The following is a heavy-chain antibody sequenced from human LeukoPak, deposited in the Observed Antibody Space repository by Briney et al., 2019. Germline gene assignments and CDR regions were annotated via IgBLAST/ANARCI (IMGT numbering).Heavy chain of an antibody. V-gene: IGHV1-2*02. J-gene: IGHJ4*02. CDR2: INPNSGGT. Sequence: ASVKVSCKASGYTFTGYYMHWVRQAPGQGLEWMGWINPNSGGTNYAQKFQGRVTMTRDTSISTAYMELSRLRSDDTAVYYCARGPAGAFGVVIPAFDYWGQGTLVTVSS. D-gene: IGHD3-3*01. CDR3: ARGPAGAFGVVIPAFDY. CDR1: GYTFTGYY.